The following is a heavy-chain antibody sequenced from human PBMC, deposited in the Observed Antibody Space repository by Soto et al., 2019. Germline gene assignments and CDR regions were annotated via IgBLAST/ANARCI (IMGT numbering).Heavy chain of an antibody. Sequence: PSETLSLTCAVYGGSFSGYYWSWIRQPPGKGLEWIGEINHSGSTNYNPSLKSRVTISVDTSKNQFSLKLSSVTAADTAVYYCARGVTGAVAGPWFDPWGQGTLVTVSS. J-gene: IGHJ5*02. CDR1: GGSFSGYY. V-gene: IGHV4-34*01. CDR2: INHSGST. CDR3: ARGVTGAVAGPWFDP. D-gene: IGHD6-19*01.